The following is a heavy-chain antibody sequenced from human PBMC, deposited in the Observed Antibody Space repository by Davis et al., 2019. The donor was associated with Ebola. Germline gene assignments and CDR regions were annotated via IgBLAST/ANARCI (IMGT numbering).Heavy chain of an antibody. D-gene: IGHD6-19*01. Sequence: MPSETLSLTCTVSGGSISSYYWSWIRQPPGKGLEWIGYIYYSGSTNYNPSLKSRVTISVDTSKNQFSLKLSSVTAADTAVYYCAINKNVSRIAVAGGGAFDIWGQGTMVTVSS. CDR1: GGSISSYY. CDR2: IYYSGST. CDR3: AINKNVSRIAVAGGGAFDI. V-gene: IGHV4-59*08. J-gene: IGHJ3*02.